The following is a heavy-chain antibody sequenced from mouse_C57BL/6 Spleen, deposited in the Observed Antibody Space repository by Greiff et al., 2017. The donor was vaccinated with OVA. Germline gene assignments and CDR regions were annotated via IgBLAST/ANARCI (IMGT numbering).Heavy chain of an antibody. Sequence: QVQLQQSGPELVKPGASVKISCKASGYAFSSSWMNWVKQRPGKGLEWIGRIYPGDGDTNYNGKFKGKVTLTADKSSSTAYMQLSSLTSEDSAVYFCARGPITTVVSFDYWGQGTTLTVSS. CDR1: GYAFSSSW. J-gene: IGHJ2*01. CDR2: IYPGDGDT. D-gene: IGHD1-1*01. V-gene: IGHV1-82*01. CDR3: ARGPITTVVSFDY.